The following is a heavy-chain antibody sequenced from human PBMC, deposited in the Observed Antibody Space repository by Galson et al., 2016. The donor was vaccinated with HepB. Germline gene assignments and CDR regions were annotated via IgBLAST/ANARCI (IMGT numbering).Heavy chain of an antibody. CDR2: IDNNGGTA. V-gene: IGHV3-64D*08. CDR1: GFTFSSFA. Sequence: SLRLSCAVSGFTFSSFAMHWVRQSPGRGLEYVSGIDNNGGTAYYADSVRGRFTISRDKSRNTLYLQMGSLRADDTAVDYCMKGSFSSGWSNWFDPWGQGTLVTVSS. D-gene: IGHD6-19*01. J-gene: IGHJ5*02. CDR3: MKGSFSSGWSNWFDP.